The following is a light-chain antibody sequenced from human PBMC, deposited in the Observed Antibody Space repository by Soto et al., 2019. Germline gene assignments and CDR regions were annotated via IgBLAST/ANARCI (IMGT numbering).Light chain of an antibody. CDR1: SSNIGAGYD. CDR3: QSYDSSLSGSRVV. CDR2: GNS. J-gene: IGLJ2*01. V-gene: IGLV1-40*01. Sequence: QSVLTQPPSVSGAPGQRVTISCTGSSSNIGAGYDVHWYQQLPGTAPKLLIYGNSNRTSGVPDRFSGSKSGTSASLAITGLQAEDEADYYCQSYDSSLSGSRVVFGGGTKVTVL.